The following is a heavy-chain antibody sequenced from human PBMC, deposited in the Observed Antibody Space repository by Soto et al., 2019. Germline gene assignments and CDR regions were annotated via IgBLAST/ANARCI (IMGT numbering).Heavy chain of an antibody. CDR1: GGSISSSHW. D-gene: IGHD3-9*01. CDR3: AGVVLTITRGAFDA. J-gene: IGHJ3*01. Sequence: QVQLQESGPGLVKPSGTLSLTCAVSGGSISSSHWWTWVRQSPGKGLEYIGEISHSGTSNSNPSRRSRVTLAVEQSKNPFSLSPTSVTAADTAVYYCAGVVLTITRGAFDAWGQGTLVIVSS. V-gene: IGHV4-4*02. CDR2: ISHSGTS.